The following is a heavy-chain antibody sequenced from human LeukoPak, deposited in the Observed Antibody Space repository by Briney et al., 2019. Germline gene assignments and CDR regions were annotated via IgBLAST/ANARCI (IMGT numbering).Heavy chain of an antibody. CDR3: ARLGDGDNVRYFDY. V-gene: IGHV4-59*08. Sequence: SETLSLTCTVSGDSISGNYWTWIRQPPGKGLEWIGYIYYSGSTNYNASLKSRVTISVDTSKNQFSLKLSSVTAADTAVYYCARLGDGDNVRYFDYWGQGTLVTVSS. D-gene: IGHD5-24*01. CDR2: IYYSGST. J-gene: IGHJ4*02. CDR1: GDSISGNY.